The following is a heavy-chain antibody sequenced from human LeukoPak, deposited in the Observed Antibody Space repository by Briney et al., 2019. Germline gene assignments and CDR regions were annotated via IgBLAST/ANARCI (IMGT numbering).Heavy chain of an antibody. CDR2: IYYSGST. J-gene: IGHJ4*02. CDR3: ARGPRCSSTSCYEDY. D-gene: IGHD2-2*01. Sequence: SETLSLTCTVSGGSISSYYWSWIRQPPGKGLEWIGYIYYSGSTNYNPSLKSRVTISVDTSKNQFSLKLSSVTAADTAVYYCARGPRCSSTSCYEDYWGQGTLVTVSS. V-gene: IGHV4-59*12. CDR1: GGSISSYY.